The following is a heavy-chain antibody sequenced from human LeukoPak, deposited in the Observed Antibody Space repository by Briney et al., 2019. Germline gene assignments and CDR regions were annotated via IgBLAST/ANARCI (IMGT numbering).Heavy chain of an antibody. D-gene: IGHD4-23*01. J-gene: IGHJ6*03. CDR2: IIPIFGTA. CDR3: ARGYGGNSSWYYYYYMDV. Sequence: GASVKVSCKASGGTFSSYAISWVRQAPGQGLEWMGGIIPIFGTANYAQKFQGRVTITADKSTSTAYMELSSLRSEDTAVYYCARGYGGNSSWYYYYYMDVWGKGTTVTVSS. CDR1: GGTFSSYA. V-gene: IGHV1-69*06.